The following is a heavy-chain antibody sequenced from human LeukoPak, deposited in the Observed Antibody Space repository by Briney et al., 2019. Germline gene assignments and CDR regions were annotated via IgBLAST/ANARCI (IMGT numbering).Heavy chain of an antibody. V-gene: IGHV3-23*01. Sequence: GGSLRLSCAASAFTFRSYAMNWVCQAPGKGLEWVSGISGSGSSPYYADSVKGRFTISRDNAKNSLYLQMNSLRAEDTAVYYCARDPSIYSSSWYEYYFDYWGQGTLVTVSS. CDR2: ISGSGSSP. J-gene: IGHJ4*02. CDR1: AFTFRSYA. CDR3: ARDPSIYSSSWYEYYFDY. D-gene: IGHD6-13*01.